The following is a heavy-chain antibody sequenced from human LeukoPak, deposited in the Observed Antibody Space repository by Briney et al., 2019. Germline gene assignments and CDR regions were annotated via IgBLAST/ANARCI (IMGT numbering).Heavy chain of an antibody. J-gene: IGHJ5*02. CDR3: ARASHYSSSSGQNL. CDR1: GGSFSGYY. V-gene: IGHV4-34*01. CDR2: INHSGST. Sequence: SETLSLTCAVYGGSFSGYYWGWVRQPPGKGLEWIGEINHSGSTNYNPSLKSRVTMSVDTSKNQFSLKVSSVIAADTAVYYCARASHYSSSSGQNLWGQGALVTVSS. D-gene: IGHD6-13*01.